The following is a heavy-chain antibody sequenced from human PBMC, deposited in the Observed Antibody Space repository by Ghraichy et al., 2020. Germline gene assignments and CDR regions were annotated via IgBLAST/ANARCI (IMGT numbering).Heavy chain of an antibody. CDR3: AKFARDWPNEYLQH. D-gene: IGHD3/OR15-3a*01. V-gene: IGHV3-23*01. CDR2: ITDNGGTT. CDR1: GVTFRTYA. Sequence: LSLTCAASGVTFRTYAMSSVRQAPGKGLEWVSAITDNGGTTYDAESVKGRFTISRDNSKNTLFLQMNSLRGEDTAVYYCAKFARDWPNEYLQHWGQGALVTVSS. J-gene: IGHJ1*01.